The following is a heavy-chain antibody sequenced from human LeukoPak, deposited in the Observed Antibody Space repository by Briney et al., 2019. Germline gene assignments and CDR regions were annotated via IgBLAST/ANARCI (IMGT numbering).Heavy chain of an antibody. J-gene: IGHJ3*02. CDR2: SSSSHDT. CDR3: AKGEDYYDSSGYYEAFDI. V-gene: IGHV3-66*03. CDR1: GLTVSSDY. D-gene: IGHD3-22*01. Sequence: PGGSLRLSCAAYGLTVSSDYMSWVRQAPGKGLEWVSLSSSSHDTHYADSVKGRFTVSRDTSKNTLYLQMNSLRAEDTAVYYCAKGEDYYDSSGYYEAFDIWGQGTMVTVSS.